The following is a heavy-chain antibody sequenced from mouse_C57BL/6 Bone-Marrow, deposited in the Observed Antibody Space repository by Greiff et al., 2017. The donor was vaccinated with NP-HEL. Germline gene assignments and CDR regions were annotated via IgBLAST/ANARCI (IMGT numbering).Heavy chain of an antibody. CDR1: GYSITSGYY. D-gene: IGHD3-2*02. J-gene: IGHJ3*01. Sequence: EESGPGLVKPSQSLSLTCSVTGYSITSGYYWNWIRQFPGNKLEWMGYISYDGSNNYNPSLKNRISITRDTSKNQFFLKLNSVTTEDTATYYCARRDSSGPFAYWGQGTLVTVSA. V-gene: IGHV3-6*01. CDR3: ARRDSSGPFAY. CDR2: ISYDGSN.